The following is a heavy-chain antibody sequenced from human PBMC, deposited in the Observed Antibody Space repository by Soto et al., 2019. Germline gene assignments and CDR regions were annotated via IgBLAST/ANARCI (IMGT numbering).Heavy chain of an antibody. CDR3: ARGAYSSSSDKDYYGMDV. CDR2: INPSGGST. D-gene: IGHD6-6*01. CDR1: GGTFSSYA. J-gene: IGHJ6*02. Sequence: PSVKVSCKASGGTFSSYAISWVRQAPGQGLEWMGIINPSGGSTSYAQKFQGRVTMTRDTSTSTVYMELSSLRSEDTAVYYCARGAYSSSSDKDYYGMDVWGQGTTVTVSS. V-gene: IGHV1-46*01.